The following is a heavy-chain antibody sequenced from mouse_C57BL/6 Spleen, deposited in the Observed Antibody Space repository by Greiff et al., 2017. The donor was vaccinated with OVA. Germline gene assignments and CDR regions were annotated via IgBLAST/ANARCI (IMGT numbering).Heavy chain of an antibody. D-gene: IGHD1-1*01. Sequence: QVQLQQPGAELVKPGASVKLSCKASGYTFTSYWMQWVKQRPGQGLEWIGEIDPSDSYTNYNQKFKGKATLTVDTSSSTAYMQLSSLTSEDSAVYYCAPQAITTVAYWGQGTLVTVSA. CDR3: APQAITTVAY. CDR2: IDPSDSYT. J-gene: IGHJ3*01. CDR1: GYTFTSYW. V-gene: IGHV1-50*01.